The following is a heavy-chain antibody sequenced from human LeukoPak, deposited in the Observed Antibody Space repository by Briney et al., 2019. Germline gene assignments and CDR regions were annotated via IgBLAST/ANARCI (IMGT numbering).Heavy chain of an antibody. V-gene: IGHV3-53*01. D-gene: IGHD2-15*01. CDR1: GFTVSSNY. Sequence: GGSLRLSCAASGFTVSSNYMSWVRQAQGKGLEGVSVIYSGGSTYYADSVKGRFTISRDNAENSLYLQMNSLRAEDTAVYYCARGSEGYCSGGGCYYGMDVWGQGTTVTVSS. J-gene: IGHJ6*01. CDR3: ARGSEGYCSGGGCYYGMDV. CDR2: IYSGGST.